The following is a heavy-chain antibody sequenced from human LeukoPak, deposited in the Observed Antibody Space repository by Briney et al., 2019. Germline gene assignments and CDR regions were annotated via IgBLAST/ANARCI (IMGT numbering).Heavy chain of an antibody. V-gene: IGHV3-23*01. CDR2: ISGSGGST. D-gene: IGHD3-22*01. Sequence: GSLSLSCAASGFTFSSYAMSWVRQAPGKGLEWVSAISGSGGSTYYADSVKGRFTISRDNSKNTLYLQMNSLRAEDTAVYYCAKDPHYYDSSGYLDYFDYWGQGTLVTVSS. CDR3: AKDPHYYDSSGYLDYFDY. J-gene: IGHJ4*02. CDR1: GFTFSSYA.